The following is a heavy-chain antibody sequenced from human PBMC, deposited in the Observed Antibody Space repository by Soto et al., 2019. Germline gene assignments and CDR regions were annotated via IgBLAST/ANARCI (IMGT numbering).Heavy chain of an antibody. J-gene: IGHJ4*02. CDR2: ISGSGGST. CDR1: GFTFSSYA. D-gene: IGHD1-26*01. V-gene: IGHV3-23*01. Sequence: GGSLRLSCAASGFTFSSYAMSWVRQAPGKGLEWVSAISGSGGSTYYADSVKGRFTISRDNSKNTLYLQMNSLRAEDTAVYYCAISLSSRELLVDFYFDYWGQGTLVTSPQ. CDR3: AISLSSRELLVDFYFDY.